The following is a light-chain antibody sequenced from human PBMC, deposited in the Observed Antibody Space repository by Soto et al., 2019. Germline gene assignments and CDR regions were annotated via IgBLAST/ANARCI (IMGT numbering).Light chain of an antibody. CDR3: QSYDISLHVV. V-gene: IGLV1-40*01. Sequence: QSVLTQPPSVSGAPGQRLTLSCAGTSSNIGAGFDVHWYQHLPGAAPKLLIYGSTHRASGVPDRFSASKSGTSASLAITGRRADDEADYYCQSYDISLHVVFGGGTKVTVL. CDR1: SSNIGAGFD. CDR2: GST. J-gene: IGLJ2*01.